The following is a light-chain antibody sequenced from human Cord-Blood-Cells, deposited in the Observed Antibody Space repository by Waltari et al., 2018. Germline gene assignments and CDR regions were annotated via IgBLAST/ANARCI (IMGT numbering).Light chain of an antibody. J-gene: IGLJ2*01. CDR2: GNS. V-gene: IGLV1-40*01. Sequence: QSVLTQPPSVSGAPGQRVTISCPGSSSNIGAGYDVHWYQQLPGPAPKPLIYGNSNRPSGVPDRFSGSKSGTSASLAITGLQAEDEADYYCQSYDSSLSGVVFGGGTKLTVL. CDR1: SSNIGAGYD. CDR3: QSYDSSLSGVV.